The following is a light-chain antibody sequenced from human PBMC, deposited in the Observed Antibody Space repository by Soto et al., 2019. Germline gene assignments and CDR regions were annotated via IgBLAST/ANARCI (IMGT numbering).Light chain of an antibody. CDR2: GAS. V-gene: IGKV3-15*01. CDR3: QQYNNWPSWT. J-gene: IGKJ1*01. Sequence: ETVMTQSPATLSVSPGERATLSCRASQSVSYHLAWYQHKPGQAPRLLIYGASSRATGIPARFSGSGSGTEFTLTVSSLQSEDFAVYYCQQYNNWPSWTSGQGTKVEIK. CDR1: QSVSYH.